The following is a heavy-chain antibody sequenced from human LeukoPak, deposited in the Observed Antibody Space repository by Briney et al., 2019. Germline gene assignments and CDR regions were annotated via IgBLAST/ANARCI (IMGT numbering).Heavy chain of an antibody. CDR1: GGSISGSSYY. D-gene: IGHD3-10*01. CDR3: ARSHNLYGSGTYFDY. CDR2: IYYSGST. J-gene: IGHJ4*02. V-gene: IGHV4-39*07. Sequence: SETLSLTCTVSGGSISGSSYYWGWIRQPPGEGLEWIGSIYYSGSTYYNPSLKSRVTISVDTSKNQFSLKLSSVTAADTAVYYCARSHNLYGSGTYFDYWGQGTLVTVSS.